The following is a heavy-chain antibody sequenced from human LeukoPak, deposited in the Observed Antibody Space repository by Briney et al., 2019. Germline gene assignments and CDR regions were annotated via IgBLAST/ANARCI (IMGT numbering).Heavy chain of an antibody. J-gene: IGHJ4*02. D-gene: IGHD4-17*01. CDR1: GYTFTGYY. V-gene: IGHV1-2*02. CDR2: INPNSGGT. Sequence: GASVKVSCKASGYTFTGYYIHWVRQAPGQGREWMGWINPNSGGTNYAQKYQGRVTMTRDMSISTAYMELSRLRSDDTAVYYCARDDYGDCYTYWGQGTLVTVSS. CDR3: ARDDYGDCYTY.